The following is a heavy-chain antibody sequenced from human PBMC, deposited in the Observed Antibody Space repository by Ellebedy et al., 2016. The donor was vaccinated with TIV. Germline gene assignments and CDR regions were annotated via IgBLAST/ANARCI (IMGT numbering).Heavy chain of an antibody. CDR2: FTVTGGTT. CDR1: GFTFSRYA. D-gene: IGHD1-14*01. J-gene: IGHJ4*02. Sequence: PGGSLRLSCAASGFTFSRYAMSWVRQAPGKGLEWVSGFTVTGGTTYYADSVKGRFTISRDNSKNTLYLQMTSLGAEDTAIYYCARGRSGTYIHHAFDCWGQGTLVTVSS. CDR3: ARGRSGTYIHHAFDC. V-gene: IGHV3-23*01.